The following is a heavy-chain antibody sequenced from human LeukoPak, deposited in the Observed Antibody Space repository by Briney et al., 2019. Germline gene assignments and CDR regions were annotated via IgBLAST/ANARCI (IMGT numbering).Heavy chain of an antibody. CDR2: IIPIFGTA. CDR1: GGTFSSYA. Sequence: SVKVSCKASGGTFSSYAISWVRQAPGQGLERMGGIIPIFGTANYAQKFQGRVTITRDTSASTAYMELSSLRSEDTAVYYYARDSGEYYFDYWGQGTLVTVSS. CDR3: ARDSGEYYFDY. D-gene: IGHD2-15*01. V-gene: IGHV1-69*05. J-gene: IGHJ4*02.